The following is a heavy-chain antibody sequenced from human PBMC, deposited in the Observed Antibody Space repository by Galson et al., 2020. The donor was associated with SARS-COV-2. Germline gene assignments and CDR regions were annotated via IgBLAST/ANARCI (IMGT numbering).Heavy chain of an antibody. CDR2: VNPNSGDT. V-gene: IGHV1-2*02. CDR3: ARTTRDYWYFDL. Sequence: ASVKVSCKASGYTFTGYYMHWVRQAPGQGREWMGWVNPNSGDTNYAQRFQGRFTMTRDTSISTAYMELSRLRSDDTAVYYCARTTRDYWYFDLWGRGTLVTVSS. CDR1: GYTFTGYY. D-gene: IGHD4-17*01. J-gene: IGHJ2*01.